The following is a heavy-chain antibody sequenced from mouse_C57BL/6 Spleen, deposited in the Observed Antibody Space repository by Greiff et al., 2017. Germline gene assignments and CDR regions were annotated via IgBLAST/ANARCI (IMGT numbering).Heavy chain of an antibody. D-gene: IGHD2-4*01. J-gene: IGHJ3*01. CDR3: ASPIYYDYDWFAY. CDR1: GYTFTSYW. Sequence: QVQLQQPGAELVKPGASVKLSCKASGYTFTSYWMHWVKQRPGRGLEWIGRIDPNSGGTKYNEKFKSKATLTVDKPSSTAYMLLSSLTSEDSAVYYCASPIYYDYDWFAYWGQGTLVTVSA. CDR2: IDPNSGGT. V-gene: IGHV1-72*01.